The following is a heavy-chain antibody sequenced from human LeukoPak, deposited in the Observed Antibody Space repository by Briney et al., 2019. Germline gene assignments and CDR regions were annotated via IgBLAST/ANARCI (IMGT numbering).Heavy chain of an antibody. J-gene: IGHJ4*02. CDR2: ISSSSSYI. D-gene: IGHD3-16*02. Sequence: PGGSLRLSCAASGFTFSSYSMNWVRQAPGKGLEWVSSISSSSSYIYYADSVKGRFTISRDNAKNSLYLQMNSLRAEDTAVYYCARDEYDYVWGSYRRRLDYWGQGTLVTVSS. V-gene: IGHV3-21*01. CDR1: GFTFSSYS. CDR3: ARDEYDYVWGSYRRRLDY.